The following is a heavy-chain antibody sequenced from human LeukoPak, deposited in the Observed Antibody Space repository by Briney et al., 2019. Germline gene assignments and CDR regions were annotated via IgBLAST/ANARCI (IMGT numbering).Heavy chain of an antibody. CDR3: TRDPQALDF. CDR1: GFSFSSYS. Sequence: PGGPLRLSCAASGFSFSSYSMNWVRQAPGKGLEWVAYINRYTTTTYYADPVKGRFTISRDKAKNSLYLQMNSLRVEDTAVYFCTRDPQALDFWGQGTLVTVSS. J-gene: IGHJ4*02. V-gene: IGHV3-48*01. CDR2: INRYTTTT.